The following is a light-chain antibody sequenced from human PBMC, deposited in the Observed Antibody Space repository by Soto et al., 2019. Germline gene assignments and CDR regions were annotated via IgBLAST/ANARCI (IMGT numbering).Light chain of an antibody. CDR1: SSDVGGYYY. V-gene: IGLV2-8*01. CDR3: KSYAGSNNHVV. Sequence: QSALTQPPSASGSPGQSVTISCTGTSSDVGGYYYVSWYQQHPGKAPKLLIYEVSKRPSGVPDRFSGSKSGNTASLTVSGLQAEDEADYYCKSYAGSNNHVVFGGGTKLTVL. CDR2: EVS. J-gene: IGLJ2*01.